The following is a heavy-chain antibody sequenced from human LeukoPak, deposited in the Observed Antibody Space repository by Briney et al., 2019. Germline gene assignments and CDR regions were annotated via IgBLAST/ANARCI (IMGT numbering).Heavy chain of an antibody. CDR3: ASVSLPAAFMDV. J-gene: IGHJ6*03. D-gene: IGHD2-2*01. Sequence: SETLSLTCTVSGGSIGSYYWSWIRPPPGKGLEWIGCIYYSGSTKYNTCLKSRVTISVDTSKNQFSLKLSSVTAADTAVYYCASVSLPAAFMDVWGKGTTVTVSS. CDR2: IYYSGST. V-gene: IGHV4-59*01. CDR1: GGSIGSYY.